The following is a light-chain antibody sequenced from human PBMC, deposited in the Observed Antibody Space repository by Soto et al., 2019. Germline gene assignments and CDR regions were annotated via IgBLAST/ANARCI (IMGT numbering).Light chain of an antibody. V-gene: IGLV2-14*01. Sequence: QSALTQPASVSGSPGQSITISCTGTSSDVGGYDYVSWYQQHPGKAPKLMIYDVSNRPSGVSDRFSGSKSGNTASLTISGLQTEDEADYYCSSFRSSSTLEVFGTGIKLTVL. CDR2: DVS. CDR3: SSFRSSSTLEV. CDR1: SSDVGGYDY. J-gene: IGLJ1*01.